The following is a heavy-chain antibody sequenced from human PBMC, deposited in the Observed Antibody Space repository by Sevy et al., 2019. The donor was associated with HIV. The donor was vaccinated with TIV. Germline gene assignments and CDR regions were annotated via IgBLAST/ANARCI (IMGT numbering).Heavy chain of an antibody. Sequence: GGSLRLSCAVSGLTVSSNYMSWVRQAPGKGLEWVSLIYSGGATYYADSVNGRFTISGDDSKNTLYLQMDSLRAEDTAVYYCARGGLDSNWFRSFDYWAGEPWSPSPQ. V-gene: IGHV3-53*01. J-gene: IGHJ4*02. CDR2: IYSGGAT. D-gene: IGHD6-13*01. CDR3: ARGGLDSNWFRSFDY. CDR1: GLTVSSNY.